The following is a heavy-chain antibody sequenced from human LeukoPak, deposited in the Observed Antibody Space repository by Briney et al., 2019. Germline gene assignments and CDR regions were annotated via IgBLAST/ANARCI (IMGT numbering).Heavy chain of an antibody. J-gene: IGHJ4*02. D-gene: IGHD6-13*01. CDR2: ISWNSGTF. CDR3: VKRSAAGTVGYFDY. Sequence: PGGSLRLSCAASGFTFSSYWMHWVRQAPGKGLVWVAGISWNSGTFYYADSVKGRFTISRDNAKNSLYLQMNSLRPEDTALYYCVKRSAAGTVGYFDYWGQGTLVTVSS. CDR1: GFTFSSYW. V-gene: IGHV3-9*01.